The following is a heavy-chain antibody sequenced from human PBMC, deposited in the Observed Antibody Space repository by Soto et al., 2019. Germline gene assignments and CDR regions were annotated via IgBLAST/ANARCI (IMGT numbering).Heavy chain of an antibody. J-gene: IGHJ5*02. CDR3: ARDASTYFDLLSAFHP. CDR1: GGPLSSGSYY. D-gene: IGHD3-9*01. V-gene: IGHV4-61*01. CDR2: IYYSGTT. Sequence: SETLSLTCTVSGGPLSSGSYYWSWIRQSPGQGLEWIGYIYYSGTTKYNPSLKSRVSISVDTSKNQFSLRLTSLSAADTAVYYCARDASTYFDLLSAFHPWGQGTLVTVSS.